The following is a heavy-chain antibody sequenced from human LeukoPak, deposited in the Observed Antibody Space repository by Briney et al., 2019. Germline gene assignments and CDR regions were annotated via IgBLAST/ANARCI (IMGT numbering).Heavy chain of an antibody. CDR3: ARDIYYDYVWGSYRQIAFDY. D-gene: IGHD3-16*02. CDR1: GGSISSSSYY. Sequence: SETLSLTCTVSGGSISSSSYYWGWIRQPPGKGLEWIGSIYYSGSTYYNPSLKSRVTISVDTSKNQFSLKLSSVTAADTAVYYCARDIYYDYVWGSYRQIAFDYWGQGTLVTVSS. V-gene: IGHV4-39*07. J-gene: IGHJ4*02. CDR2: IYYSGST.